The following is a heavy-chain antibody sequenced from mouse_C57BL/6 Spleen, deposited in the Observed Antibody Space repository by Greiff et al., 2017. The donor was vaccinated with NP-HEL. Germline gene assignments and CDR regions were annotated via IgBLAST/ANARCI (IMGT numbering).Heavy chain of an antibody. CDR3: ARGGNYGGYFDY. CDR1: GFTFSDYY. V-gene: IGHV5-16*01. J-gene: IGHJ2*01. D-gene: IGHD2-1*01. Sequence: EVQVVESEGGLVQPGSSMKLSCTASGFTFSDYYMAWVRQVPEKGLEWVANINYDGSSTYYLDSLKSRFIISRDNAKNSLYLQMSSLKSEDTATYYCARGGNYGGYFDYWGQGTTLTVSS. CDR2: INYDGSST.